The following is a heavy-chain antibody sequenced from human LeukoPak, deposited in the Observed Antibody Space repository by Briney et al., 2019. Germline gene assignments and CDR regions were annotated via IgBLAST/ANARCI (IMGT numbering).Heavy chain of an antibody. Sequence: GGSLRLSCAASGFTFSSYEMNWVRQAPGKGLEWVSYISSSGSTIFYADSVKGRFTISRDNAKNSLYLQMNSLRAEDMAVYYCATDGPYYDSSGFYSRYFDYWGQGTLVTVSS. V-gene: IGHV3-48*03. J-gene: IGHJ4*02. CDR1: GFTFSSYE. D-gene: IGHD3-22*01. CDR2: ISSSGSTI. CDR3: ATDGPYYDSSGFYSRYFDY.